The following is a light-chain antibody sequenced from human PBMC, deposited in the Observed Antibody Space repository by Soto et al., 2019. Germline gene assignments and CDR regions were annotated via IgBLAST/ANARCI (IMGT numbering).Light chain of an antibody. J-gene: IGKJ2*01. Sequence: DIQMTQSPFSLSGSVGDRVTITCRASQDIGSYLGWNQQKPGNALQRLFYATSNLQSGVPSRFSGSGSGTDFTLTISGLQPEDFATYYCLQHTSHPYTFGQGTKLEIK. CDR1: QDIGSY. CDR3: LQHTSHPYT. V-gene: IGKV1-17*01. CDR2: ATS.